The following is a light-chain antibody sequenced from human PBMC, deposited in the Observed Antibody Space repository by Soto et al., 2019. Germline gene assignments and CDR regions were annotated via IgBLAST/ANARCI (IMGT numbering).Light chain of an antibody. CDR1: QSLSRN. J-gene: IGKJ1*01. Sequence: EIVMTQSPATLSVSPGERATLSCRASQSLSRNLAWYQQKPGQAPRLLIYAASTRATGTPARFSGSGSGTEFTLTLSSLQSEDFAVYYCQQYNIWPRTFGQGTKVEI. V-gene: IGKV3-15*01. CDR3: QQYNIWPRT. CDR2: AAS.